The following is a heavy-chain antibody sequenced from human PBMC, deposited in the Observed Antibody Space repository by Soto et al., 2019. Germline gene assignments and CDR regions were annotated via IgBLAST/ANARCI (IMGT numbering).Heavy chain of an antibody. D-gene: IGHD3-22*01. CDR1: GGTFSSYA. V-gene: IGHV1-69*06. Sequence: ASVKVSCKASGGTFSSYAISWVRQAPGQGLEWMGGIIPIFGTANYAQKFQGRVTITADKSTSTAYMELSSLRSEDTAVYYCARGYDSSGFRVAPKIYYYYGMDVWGQGTTVTVSS. CDR3: ARGYDSSGFRVAPKIYYYYGMDV. J-gene: IGHJ6*02. CDR2: IIPIFGTA.